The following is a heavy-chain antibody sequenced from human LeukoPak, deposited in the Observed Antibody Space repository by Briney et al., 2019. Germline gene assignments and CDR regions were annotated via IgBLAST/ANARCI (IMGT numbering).Heavy chain of an antibody. V-gene: IGHV3-74*01. D-gene: IGHD2-15*01. CDR1: GFTFSNYW. Sequence: GGSLRLSCAASGFTFSNYWMHWVRQAPGKGLVWVSRINSDGSSTTYADSVKGRFTISRDNAKNTLYLQMNSLRAEDTAVYYCAKEEKDIVVVVAAELYYFDYWGQGTLVTVSS. CDR2: INSDGSST. J-gene: IGHJ4*02. CDR3: AKEEKDIVVVVAAELYYFDY.